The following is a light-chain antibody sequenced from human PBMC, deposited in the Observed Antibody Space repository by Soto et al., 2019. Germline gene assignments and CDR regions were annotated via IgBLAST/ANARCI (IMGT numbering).Light chain of an antibody. CDR2: GAS. CDR1: EDISSY. CDR3: QQVKRSPLT. V-gene: IGKV1-9*01. J-gene: IGKJ4*01. Sequence: DIQLTQSPSFLSASVGDRVSITCRASEDISSYLAWYQRKPGKAPKVLISGASTLQSGVPSSFSGSGSGTEFTLTISSLQPEDFATYDCQQVKRSPLTFGGGTKVEIK.